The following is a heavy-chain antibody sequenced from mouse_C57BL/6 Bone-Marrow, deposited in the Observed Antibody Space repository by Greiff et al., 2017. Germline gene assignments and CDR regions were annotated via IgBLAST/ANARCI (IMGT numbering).Heavy chain of an antibody. CDR1: GYTFTDYY. D-gene: IGHD1-1*01. V-gene: IGHV1-75*01. Sequence: QVQLQQSGPELVKPGASVKISCKASGYTFTDYYINWVKQRPGQGLEWIGWIFPGSGSTYYNEKFKGKATLTVDTSSSTAYMLLSSLTSEDSAVYFCARWKSYYYGSNNWYFDVWGTGTTVTVSS. CDR3: ARWKSYYYGSNNWYFDV. J-gene: IGHJ1*03. CDR2: IFPGSGST.